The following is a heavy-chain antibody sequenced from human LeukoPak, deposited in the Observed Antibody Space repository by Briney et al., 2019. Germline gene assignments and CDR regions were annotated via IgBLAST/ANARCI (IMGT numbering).Heavy chain of an antibody. CDR3: AKDGTYYFDY. CDR1: GVTVSSNY. CDR2: IYSDGST. V-gene: IGHV3-53*05. J-gene: IGHJ4*02. D-gene: IGHD1-26*01. Sequence: PGGSLRLSCAASGVTVSSNYMSWVRQAPGKGLEWVSEIYSDGSTYYAASVKGRFSISRDNSKNTLYLQMNSLRAEDTAVYYCAKDGTYYFDYWGQGTLVTVSS.